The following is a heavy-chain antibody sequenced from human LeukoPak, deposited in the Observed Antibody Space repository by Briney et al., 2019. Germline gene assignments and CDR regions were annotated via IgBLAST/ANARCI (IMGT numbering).Heavy chain of an antibody. D-gene: IGHD5-18*01. CDR2: INHSGST. CDR1: GGSISSGGYS. V-gene: IGHV4-30-2*01. CDR3: ARAPGYSYGFPNDY. Sequence: TSETLSLTCAVSGGSISSGGYSWSWIRQPPGKGLEWIGEINHSGSTNYNPSLKSRVTISVDTSKNQFSLKLSSVTAADTAVYYCARAPGYSYGFPNDYWGQGTLVTVSS. J-gene: IGHJ4*02.